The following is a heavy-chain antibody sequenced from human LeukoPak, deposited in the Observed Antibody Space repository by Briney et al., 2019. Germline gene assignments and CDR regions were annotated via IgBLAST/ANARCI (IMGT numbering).Heavy chain of an antibody. Sequence: GGSLRLSCAASGFTFSSNWMSWVRKAPGKGLGWVANIKQDGSEKYYVDSVKGRFTISRDNAKNSLYLQMNSLRAEDTAVYYCAREGRGSYDYVWGSYRYEYYFDYWGQGTLVTVSS. CDR2: IKQDGSEK. D-gene: IGHD3-16*02. CDR3: AREGRGSYDYVWGSYRYEYYFDY. J-gene: IGHJ4*02. CDR1: GFTFSSNW. V-gene: IGHV3-7*01.